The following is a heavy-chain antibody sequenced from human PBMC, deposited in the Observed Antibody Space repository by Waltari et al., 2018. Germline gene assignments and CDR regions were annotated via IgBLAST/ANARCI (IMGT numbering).Heavy chain of an antibody. CDR3: ARDPAVAVAVEGSEEYFQH. J-gene: IGHJ1*01. V-gene: IGHV4-38-2*02. CDR1: GYSISSGYY. D-gene: IGHD6-19*01. Sequence: QVQLQESGPGLVKPSETLSLTCAVSGYSISSGYYWGWIRPPPGKGLEWIGSIYHSGSTYYNPSLKSRVTISVDTSKNQFSLKLSSVTAADTAVYYCARDPAVAVAVEGSEEYFQHWGQGTLVTVSS. CDR2: IYHSGST.